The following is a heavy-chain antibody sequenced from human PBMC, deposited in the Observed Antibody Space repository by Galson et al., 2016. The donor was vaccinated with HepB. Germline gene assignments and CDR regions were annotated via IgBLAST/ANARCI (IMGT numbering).Heavy chain of an antibody. V-gene: IGHV3-66*01. CDR1: GLTVSRSY. CDR2: VHSGGRT. Sequence: SLRLSCAASGLTVSRSYMSWVRQAPGKGLEWVSIVHSGGRTYYSDSVKGRFTISRDTSKNTLYLQMNSLIADDTAVYYCARDYAAYGDPARYYYFEKDVWGQGTTVTVSS. CDR3: ARDYAAYGDPARYYYFEKDV. J-gene: IGHJ6*02. D-gene: IGHD4-17*01.